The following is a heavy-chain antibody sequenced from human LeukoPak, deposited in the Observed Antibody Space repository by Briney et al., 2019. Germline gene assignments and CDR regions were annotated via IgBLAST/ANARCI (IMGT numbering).Heavy chain of an antibody. CDR1: GGSISSSPYY. V-gene: IGHV4-39*01. CDR3: ARGPDYSTSYAANWFDP. D-gene: IGHD2-2*01. Sequence: SETLSLTCTVSGGSISSSPYYWGWVRQPPGKGLEWIASIYRSGSTFYDPSLKSRVTISIDTSKNQFSLRLNSVTSADTAVHFCARGPDYSTSYAANWFDPWGQGTLVTVSS. J-gene: IGHJ5*02. CDR2: IYRSGST.